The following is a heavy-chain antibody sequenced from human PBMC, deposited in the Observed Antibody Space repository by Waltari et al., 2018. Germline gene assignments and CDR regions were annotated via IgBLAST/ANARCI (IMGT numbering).Heavy chain of an antibody. Sequence: QVQLQQWGAGLLKPSETLSLTCAVYGGSFSGYYWSWIRQPPGKGLEWIGEINHSGSTNYNPSLKSRVTISVDTSKNQFSLKLSSVTAADTAVYYCASRSEGYFDYWGQGTLVTVSS. J-gene: IGHJ4*02. CDR3: ASRSEGYFDY. CDR2: INHSGST. V-gene: IGHV4-34*01. CDR1: GGSFSGYY.